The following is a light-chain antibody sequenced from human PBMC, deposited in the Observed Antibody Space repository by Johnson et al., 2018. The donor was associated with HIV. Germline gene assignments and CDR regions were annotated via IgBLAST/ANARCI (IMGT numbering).Light chain of an antibody. J-gene: IGLJ1*01. CDR2: DNS. CDR1: SSNIGNNY. Sequence: QSVLTQPPSVSAAPGQKVTISSSGSSSNIGNNYVSCYQQRPGTAPKLLIYDNSKRPSGIPDRFSATKSGTSATLGITGLQTGDEADYYCGTWDSSQSVYFVGTGTKVSVV. V-gene: IGLV1-51*01. CDR3: GTWDSSQSVYF.